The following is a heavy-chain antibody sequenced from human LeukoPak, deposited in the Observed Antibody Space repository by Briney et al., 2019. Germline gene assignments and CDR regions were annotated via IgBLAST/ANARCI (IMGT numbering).Heavy chain of an antibody. CDR3: ARHSGSSPHYFDY. D-gene: IGHD1-26*01. Sequence: SETLSLTCTVSGGSMSSYYWSWLRRPPGKGLEWIGFIYYSGSTHYKSSLKSRVTISVDTSKNQFSLRLSSVTAADTAVYYCARHSGSSPHYFDYWGQGTLVTASS. CDR1: GGSMSSYY. CDR2: IYYSGST. V-gene: IGHV4-59*08. J-gene: IGHJ4*02.